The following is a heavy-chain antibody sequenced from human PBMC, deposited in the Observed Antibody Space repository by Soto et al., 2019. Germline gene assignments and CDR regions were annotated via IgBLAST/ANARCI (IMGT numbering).Heavy chain of an antibody. CDR2: ISYDGSNK. D-gene: IGHD4-4*01. V-gene: IGHV3-30*18. Sequence: GGSLRLSCAASGFTFSSYGMHWVRQAPGKGLEWVAVISYDGSNKYYADSVKGRFTISRDNSKNTLYLQMNSLRAEDTAVYYCANILQYDYWGQGTLVTVSS. CDR1: GFTFSSYG. CDR3: ANILQYDY. J-gene: IGHJ4*02.